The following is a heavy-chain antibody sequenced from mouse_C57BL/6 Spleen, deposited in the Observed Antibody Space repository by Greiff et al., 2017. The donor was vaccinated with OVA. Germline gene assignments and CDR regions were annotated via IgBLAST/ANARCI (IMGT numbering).Heavy chain of an antibody. CDR2: ISSGSSTI. CDR1: GFTFSDYG. Sequence: EVKLQESGGGLVKPGGSLKLSCAASGFTFSDYGMHWVRQAPEKGLEWVAYISSGSSTIYYADTVKGRFTISRDNAKNTLFLQMTSLRSEDTAMYYCAREWLLRYYAMDYWGQGTSVTVSS. CDR3: AREWLLRYYAMDY. V-gene: IGHV5-17*01. D-gene: IGHD2-3*01. J-gene: IGHJ4*01.